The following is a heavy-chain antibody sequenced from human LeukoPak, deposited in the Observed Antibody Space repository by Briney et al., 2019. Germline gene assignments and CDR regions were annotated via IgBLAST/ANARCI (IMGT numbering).Heavy chain of an antibody. CDR1: GGSISSYY. V-gene: IGHV4-59*08. J-gene: IGHJ3*02. CDR2: ISYSGST. D-gene: IGHD3-9*01. CDR3: ARQGYDILTGYIDAFDI. Sequence: PSETLSLTCTVSGGSISSYYWSWIRQPPGKGLEWIGYISYSGSTNYNPSLKSRVTISIDTSKNQFSLKLHSVTAADTAIYYCARQGYDILTGYIDAFDIWGQGTMVTVSS.